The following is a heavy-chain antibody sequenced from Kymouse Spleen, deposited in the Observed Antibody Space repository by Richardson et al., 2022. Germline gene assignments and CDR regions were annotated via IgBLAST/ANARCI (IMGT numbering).Heavy chain of an antibody. CDR1: GGSFSGYY. CDR3: ARSITIFGVVREDWFDP. V-gene: IGHV4-34*01. J-gene: IGHJ5*02. D-gene: IGHD3-3*01. CDR2: INHSGST. Sequence: QVQLQQWGAGLLKPSETLSLTCAVYGGSFSGYYWSWIRQPPGKGLEWIGEINHSGSTNYNPSLKSRVTISVDTSKNQFSLKLSSVTAADTAVYYCARSITIFGVVREDWFDPWGQGTLVTVSS.